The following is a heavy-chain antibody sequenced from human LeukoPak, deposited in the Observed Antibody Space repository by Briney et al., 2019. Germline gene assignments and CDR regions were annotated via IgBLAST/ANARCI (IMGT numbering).Heavy chain of an antibody. CDR3: ARRSYGPNVDY. D-gene: IGHD4/OR15-4a*01. CDR1: GYSFTSYW. J-gene: IGHJ4*02. Sequence: GESLKISCKGSGYSFTSYWISWVRQMPGKGLEWMGIIYPDDSDTRYSPSFQAQVTISADKSISTAYLQWSSLKASDTAMYYCARRSYGPNVDYWGQGTLVTVSS. V-gene: IGHV5-51*01. CDR2: IYPDDSDT.